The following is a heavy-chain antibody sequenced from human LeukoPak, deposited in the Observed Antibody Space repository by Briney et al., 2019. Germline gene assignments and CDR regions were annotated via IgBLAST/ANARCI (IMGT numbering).Heavy chain of an antibody. D-gene: IGHD3-10*01. CDR2: ISGSGAGA. J-gene: IGHJ6*02. Sequence: GPLRLSCAASGFTFDDYGMSWVRQAPGKGLEWVSTISGSGAGAYYADSVKGRFTISRDSSRNTLYLQMNSLRAEDTAIYYCARVGDGSGSYSTYYYYGMDVWGQGTTVTVSS. V-gene: IGHV3-23*01. CDR3: ARVGDGSGSYSTYYYYGMDV. CDR1: GFTFDDYG.